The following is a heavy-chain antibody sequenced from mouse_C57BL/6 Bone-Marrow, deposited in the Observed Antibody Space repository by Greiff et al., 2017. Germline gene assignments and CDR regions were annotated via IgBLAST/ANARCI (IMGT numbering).Heavy chain of an antibody. CDR1: GYTFTDYN. V-gene: IGHV1-18*01. CDR3: ARRDYYGSSYGYFDG. CDR2: INPNNGGT. Sequence: EVKLQESGPELVKPGASVKIPCKASGYTFTDYNMDWVKQSHGKSLEWIGDINPNNGGTIYNQKFKGKATLTVDKSSGTAYMELRSLTSEDTAVYYWARRDYYGSSYGYFDGWGTGTTVTVSS. J-gene: IGHJ1*03. D-gene: IGHD1-1*01.